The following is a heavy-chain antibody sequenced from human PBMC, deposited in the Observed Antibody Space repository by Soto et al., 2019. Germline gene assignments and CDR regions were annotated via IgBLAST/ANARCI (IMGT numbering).Heavy chain of an antibody. V-gene: IGHV3-23*01. Sequence: EVQLLESGGGLVQPGGSLRLSCAVSGFSFSAYAMSWVRQAPGKGLEWVSGFSGSGGSTYYSDSVKGRFTISRDNSKNTLYLQMNSLRSHDTAVYYCANSGTTNSRKSYFDYWGQGTLVTVSS. CDR3: ANSGTTNSRKSYFDY. D-gene: IGHD3-10*01. CDR2: FSGSGGST. CDR1: GFSFSAYA. J-gene: IGHJ4*02.